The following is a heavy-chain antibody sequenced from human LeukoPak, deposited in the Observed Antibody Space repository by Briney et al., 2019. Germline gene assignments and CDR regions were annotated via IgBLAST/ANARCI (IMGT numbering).Heavy chain of an antibody. Sequence: GGSLRLSCAASGFTVSSNYISWVRQAPGKGLEWVSVIYSGGSTYYADSVKGRFTISRDNSKKTLYLQMNSLRAEDTAVYYCAKNSGPSHGSLSWVGGVTRGGNDYWGQGTLVTVSS. V-gene: IGHV3-66*01. CDR3: AKNSGPSHGSLSWVGGVTRGGNDY. D-gene: IGHD3-16*01. J-gene: IGHJ4*02. CDR2: IYSGGST. CDR1: GFTVSSNY.